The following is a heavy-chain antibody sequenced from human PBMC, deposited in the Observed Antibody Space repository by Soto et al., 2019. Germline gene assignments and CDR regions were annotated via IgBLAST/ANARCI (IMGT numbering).Heavy chain of an antibody. CDR2: IKEDGSQK. D-gene: IGHD4-17*01. V-gene: IGHV3-7*01. J-gene: IGHJ4*02. CDR3: ARDTYGDYGQVLDY. Sequence: GGSLRLSCAASGFTFSRHWMTWVRQAPGKGLEYVANIKEDGSQKYYVDSVKGRFTISRDNARNSVYLQMDSLRAEDTALYYCARDTYGDYGQVLDYWGQGTLVTVSS. CDR1: GFTFSRHW.